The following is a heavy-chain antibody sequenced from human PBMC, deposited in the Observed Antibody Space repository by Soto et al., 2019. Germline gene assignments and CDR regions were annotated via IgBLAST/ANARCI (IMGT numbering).Heavy chain of an antibody. D-gene: IGHD3-16*01. CDR1: GYSLTSYW. CDR3: ARHRPSWDYYYGMDV. Sequence: GESLKISCKGSGYSLTSYWIGWVRQMPGKGLEWMGIIYPGDSDTRYSPSFQGQVTISADKSISTAYLQWSSLKASDTAMYYCARHRPSWDYYYGMDVWGQGTTVTVSS. V-gene: IGHV5-51*01. CDR2: IYPGDSDT. J-gene: IGHJ6*02.